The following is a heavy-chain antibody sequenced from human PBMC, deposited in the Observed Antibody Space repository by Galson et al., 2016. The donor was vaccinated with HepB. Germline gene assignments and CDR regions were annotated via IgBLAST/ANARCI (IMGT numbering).Heavy chain of an antibody. CDR2: ISGSSAYT. D-gene: IGHD4-23*01. V-gene: IGHV3-11*05. J-gene: IGHJ3*02. Sequence: SLRLSCAASGFTFSDYYMSWVRQAPGKGLEWVSDISGSSAYTHYADSVKGRVTISRDNAKKSLYLQCNSLRAEDTAVYYCAREGGGNSYAGNAFDIWGQGTMLTVSS. CDR1: GFTFSDYY. CDR3: AREGGGNSYAGNAFDI.